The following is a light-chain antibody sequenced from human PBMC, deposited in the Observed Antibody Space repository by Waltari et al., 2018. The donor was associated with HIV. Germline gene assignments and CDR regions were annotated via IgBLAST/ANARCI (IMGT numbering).Light chain of an antibody. J-gene: IGLJ2*01. CDR3: QAWDSSTVV. Sequence: SYELTQPPSVSVSPGQQPRMTCSGATLGDKYACWYQQKPGQSPVLVIYQDSKRPSVIPERFSGSNSGNTATLTISGTQAMDEADYYCQAWDSSTVVFGGGTKLTVL. CDR2: QDS. V-gene: IGLV3-1*01. CDR1: TLGDKY.